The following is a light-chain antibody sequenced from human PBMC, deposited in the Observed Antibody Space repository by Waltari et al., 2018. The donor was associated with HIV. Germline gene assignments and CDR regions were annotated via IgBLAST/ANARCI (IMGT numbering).Light chain of an antibody. CDR3: QSYDSSLTTWV. V-gene: IGLV1-40*01. CDR2: LNT. Sequence: QSVLTQPPSVSGAPGQRVTISCTGSASNLGAGYNVHWYQQFPWTAPKLLIYLNTNRPSGVPDRFSGSKSGTSASLAIAGLQAEDEADYYCQSYDSSLTTWVFGGGTRLTVL. J-gene: IGLJ3*02. CDR1: ASNLGAGYN.